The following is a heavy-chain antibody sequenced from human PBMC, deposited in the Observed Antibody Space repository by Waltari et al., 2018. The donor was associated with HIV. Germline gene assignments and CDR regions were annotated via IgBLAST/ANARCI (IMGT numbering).Heavy chain of an antibody. V-gene: IGHV4-39*07. CDR3: ARLIYSSSPEGFDY. CDR2: IYYSGST. J-gene: IGHJ4*02. Sequence: QLQLQESGPGLVKPSETLSLTCTVSGGSISSSSYYWGWIRQPPGKGLEWIGSIYYSGSTYYNPSLKSRVTISVDTSKNQFSLKLSSVTAADTAVYYCARLIYSSSPEGFDYWGQGTLVTVSS. D-gene: IGHD6-6*01. CDR1: GGSISSSSYY.